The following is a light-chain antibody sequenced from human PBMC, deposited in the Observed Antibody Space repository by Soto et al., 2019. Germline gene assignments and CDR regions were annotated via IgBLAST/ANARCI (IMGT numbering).Light chain of an antibody. J-gene: IGLJ2*01. CDR2: EVS. CDR1: SSDVGAYNY. Sequence: QSALTQPDSVSGSPGQSITISCTGTSSDVGAYNYVSWYQQHPGKAPKLMIFEVSDRPSGVSNRFSGSKSGNTASLTISGLQAEDEADYYCSSYTSSNTLVFGGGTKVTVL. CDR3: SSYTSSNTLV. V-gene: IGLV2-14*01.